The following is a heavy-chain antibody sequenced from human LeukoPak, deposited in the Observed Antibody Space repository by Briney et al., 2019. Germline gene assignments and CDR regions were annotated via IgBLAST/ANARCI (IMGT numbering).Heavy chain of an antibody. D-gene: IGHD6-19*01. V-gene: IGHV4-59*01. CDR2: NYYGGST. Sequence: KPSGTLSLTCTVSGGSISSYYWSWIRQPPGKGLEWIGYNYYGGSTNYNPSLKSRVTISVDTSKNQFSLKLRSVTAADTAVYYCARVGGGSSGWYPWGQGTLVTVSS. J-gene: IGHJ4*02. CDR3: ARVGGGSSGWYP. CDR1: GGSISSYY.